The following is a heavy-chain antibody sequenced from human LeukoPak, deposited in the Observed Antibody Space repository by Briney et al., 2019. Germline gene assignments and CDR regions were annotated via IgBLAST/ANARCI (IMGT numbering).Heavy chain of an antibody. D-gene: IGHD3-22*01. CDR3: ARGRQEVSMIVVVMTGVSYYLDV. CDR2: INPSGRI. J-gene: IGHJ6*03. V-gene: IGHV4-34*01. CDR1: GGSFSGYY. Sequence: SETLSLTCGVYGGSFSGYYWTWIRQAPGKGLEWIGEINPSGRISYNPSLKSRLTISVDASKNQFSLNLRSLTAADTAVYYCARGRQEVSMIVVVMTGVSYYLDVWGKGTTVTVS.